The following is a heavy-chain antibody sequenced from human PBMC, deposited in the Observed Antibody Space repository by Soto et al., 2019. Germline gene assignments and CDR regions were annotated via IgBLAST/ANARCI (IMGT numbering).Heavy chain of an antibody. CDR1: GFTFSAYA. V-gene: IGHV3-23*01. D-gene: IGHD3-9*01. Sequence: SLRLSCAASGFTFSAYAMGWVRQAPGKGLEWVSSISGSGSLTWYADSVKGRFTMSRDNSQSSLYLQMSSLRIEDTAVYYCVKGNEFYDSPTDTLKLDCWGQGTLVTVSS. CDR2: ISGSGSLT. J-gene: IGHJ4*02. CDR3: VKGNEFYDSPTDTLKLDC.